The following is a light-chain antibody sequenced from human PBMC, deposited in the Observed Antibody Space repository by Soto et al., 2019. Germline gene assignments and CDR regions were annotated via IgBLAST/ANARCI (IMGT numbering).Light chain of an antibody. J-gene: IGKJ1*01. Sequence: EIAMTQSPATLSVSPGQRATLSCRASQNVLSKLAWYQHNPGQGPRLLIYDASTRATGIPARFSGSGSGTEYTLTIDSRQSEDSAVYYCQQYINWPRTFGQGTRVEI. V-gene: IGKV3-15*01. CDR3: QQYINWPRT. CDR2: DAS. CDR1: QNVLSK.